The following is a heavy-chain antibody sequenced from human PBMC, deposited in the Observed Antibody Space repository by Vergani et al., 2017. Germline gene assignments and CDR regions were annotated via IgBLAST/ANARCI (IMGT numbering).Heavy chain of an antibody. CDR2: IYHSGST. D-gene: IGHD6-13*01. J-gene: IGHJ4*02. V-gene: IGHV4-4*02. CDR1: GGSISSSNW. Sequence: QVQLPESGPGLVKPSGTLSLTCAVSGGSISSSNWWSWVRQPPGKGLEWIGEIYHSGSTNYNPSLKSRVTISVDKSKNQFSLKLSSVTAADTAVYYCARFPELNSSSWYFDYWGQGTLVTVSS. CDR3: ARFPELNSSSWYFDY.